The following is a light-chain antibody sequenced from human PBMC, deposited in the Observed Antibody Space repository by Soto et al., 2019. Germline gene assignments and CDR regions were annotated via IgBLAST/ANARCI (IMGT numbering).Light chain of an antibody. CDR2: DLN. Sequence: QAVVTQPASVSGSPGQSITISCTGTSSDVGGYNYVSWYQQHPGKVPKMMIYDLNNRPSGVSNRFSGSKSGNTASLTISGLQAEDEADYYCCSYTSSNTFVFGTGTKVTVL. J-gene: IGLJ1*01. CDR1: SSDVGGYNY. V-gene: IGLV2-14*01. CDR3: CSYTSSNTFV.